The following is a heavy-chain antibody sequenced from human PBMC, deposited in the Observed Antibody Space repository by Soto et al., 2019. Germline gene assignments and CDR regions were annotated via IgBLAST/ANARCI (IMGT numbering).Heavy chain of an antibody. D-gene: IGHD6-13*01. J-gene: IGHJ4*02. CDR2: ISYDGSNK. CDR3: AKDQAGSSWYVGVFDY. V-gene: IGHV3-30*18. Sequence: QVQLVESGGGVVQPGRSLRLSCAASGFTFSSYGMHWVRQAPGKGLEWVAVISYDGSNKYYADSVKGRFTISRDNSKNTLYLQMNSLRAEDTAVYYCAKDQAGSSWYVGVFDYWGQGTLVTVSS. CDR1: GFTFSSYG.